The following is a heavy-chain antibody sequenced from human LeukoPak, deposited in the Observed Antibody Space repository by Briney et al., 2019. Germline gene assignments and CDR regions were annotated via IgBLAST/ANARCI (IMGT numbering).Heavy chain of an antibody. J-gene: IGHJ4*02. CDR2: ISGSSGST. CDR1: GFTFISYA. CDR3: VKDKYRGYDSLFDY. V-gene: IGHV3-23*01. D-gene: IGHD5-12*01. Sequence: GGSLRLSCAASGFTFISYAMRWVRQVPGKGLDGVSGISGSSGSTYYADSVKGRFTISRDNSKNTLYLQMSSLRAEDTAVYYCVKDKYRGYDSLFDYWGQGTLVTVSS.